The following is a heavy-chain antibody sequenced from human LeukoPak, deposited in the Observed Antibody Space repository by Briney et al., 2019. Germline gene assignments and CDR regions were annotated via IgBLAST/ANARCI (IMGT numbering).Heavy chain of an antibody. J-gene: IGHJ4*02. CDR3: ARGGTYYDILTGHPNGYYFDY. Sequence: ASVKVSCKASGYTFTSYYMHWVRQAPGQGLEWMGIINPSGGSTSYAQKFQGRVTMTRATSTSTVYMELSSLRSEDTAVYYCARGGTYYDILTGHPNGYYFDYWGQGTLVTVSS. D-gene: IGHD3-9*01. CDR2: INPSGGST. CDR1: GYTFTSYY. V-gene: IGHV1-46*01.